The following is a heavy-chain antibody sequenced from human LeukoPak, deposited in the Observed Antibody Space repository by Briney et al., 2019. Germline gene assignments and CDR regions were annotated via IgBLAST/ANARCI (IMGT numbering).Heavy chain of an antibody. CDR1: GFTFSDYY. CDR3: AREPPSYYDSSGYDY. J-gene: IGHJ4*02. D-gene: IGHD3-22*01. V-gene: IGHV3-11*06. Sequence: PGGSLRLSCAASGFTFSDYYMSWIRQAPGKGLEWVSYISSSSSYTNYADSVKGRFTISRDNAKNSLYLQMNSLRAEDTAVYYCAREPPSYYDSSGYDYWGQGTLVTVSS. CDR2: ISSSSSYT.